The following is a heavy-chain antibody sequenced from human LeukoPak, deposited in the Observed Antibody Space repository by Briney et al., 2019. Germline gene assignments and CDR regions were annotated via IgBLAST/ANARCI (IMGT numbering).Heavy chain of an antibody. J-gene: IGHJ5*02. CDR2: INPNSGGT. V-gene: IGHV1-2*02. CDR1: GYTFTGYY. CDR3: ARDRILYNWFDP. Sequence: ASVKVSCKASGYTFTGYYMHWVRQAPGQGLEWMGWINPNSGGTNYAQKCQGRVTMTRDTSISTAYMELSRLRSDDTAVYYCARDRILYNWFDPWGQGTLLTVSS.